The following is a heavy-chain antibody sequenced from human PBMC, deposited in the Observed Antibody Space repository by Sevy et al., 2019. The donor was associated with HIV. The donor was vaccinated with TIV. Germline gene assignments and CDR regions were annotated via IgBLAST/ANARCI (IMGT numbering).Heavy chain of an antibody. Sequence: GGSLRLSCAASGFTFSSYSMNWVRQAPVKGLEWVSSISGSSNYIYYADSMKGRFTISRDNAKNSLYLQMNSLRAEDTAVYYCARRDCTITSCHRGDAFDIWGQGTMVTVSS. D-gene: IGHD2-2*01. CDR1: GFTFSSYS. CDR3: ARRDCTITSCHRGDAFDI. J-gene: IGHJ3*02. CDR2: ISGSSNYI. V-gene: IGHV3-21*01.